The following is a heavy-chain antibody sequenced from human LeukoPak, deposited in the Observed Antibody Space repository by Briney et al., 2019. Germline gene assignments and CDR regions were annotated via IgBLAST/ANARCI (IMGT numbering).Heavy chain of an antibody. CDR2: IIPIFGTA. D-gene: IGHD3-22*01. J-gene: IGHJ6*03. Sequence: GASVKVSCKASGGTFSSYAISWVRQAPGQGLEWMGRIIPIFGTANYAQKFQGRVTITTDESTSTAYMELSSLRSEDTAVYYCARARSDYYDSSGYPYYYYMDAWGKGTTVTVSS. CDR1: GGTFSSYA. CDR3: ARARSDYYDSSGYPYYYYMDA. V-gene: IGHV1-69*05.